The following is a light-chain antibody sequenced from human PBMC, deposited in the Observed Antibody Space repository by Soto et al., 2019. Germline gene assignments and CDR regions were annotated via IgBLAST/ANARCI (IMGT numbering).Light chain of an antibody. Sequence: EILMTQSLGTVSVSPGERVTLTCRAAQGVTTNFAWYQQKSGQSPRLLIYDVSNRATGVPARFSGSGSETDFTLTISGLRSEDSAVYFCQQYNNWPFSFGQGTRLEIK. J-gene: IGKJ5*01. CDR1: QGVTTN. CDR2: DVS. V-gene: IGKV3-15*01. CDR3: QQYNNWPFS.